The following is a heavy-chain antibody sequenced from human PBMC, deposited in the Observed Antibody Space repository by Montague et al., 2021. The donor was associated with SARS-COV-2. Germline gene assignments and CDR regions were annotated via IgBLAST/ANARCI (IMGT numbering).Heavy chain of an antibody. CDR2: ITYDGIDK. CDR1: GFIFSNFA. CDR3: AKDSGSSMDYYYGMDV. Sequence: SLRLSCAASGFIFSNFAFHWVRQAPGKGLEWVAIITYDGIDKFYADSVKGRFTISRDNSKNTLYLQMNSLRAEDTAVYYCAKDSGSSMDYYYGMDVWGQGTTVTVSS. V-gene: IGHV3-30*04. D-gene: IGHD1-26*01. J-gene: IGHJ6*02.